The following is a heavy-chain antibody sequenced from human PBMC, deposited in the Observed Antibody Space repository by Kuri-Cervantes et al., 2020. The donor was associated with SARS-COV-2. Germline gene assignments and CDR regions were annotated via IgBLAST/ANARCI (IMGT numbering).Heavy chain of an antibody. CDR3: AREYYDFWSGYYYGMDV. V-gene: IGHV3-74*01. CDR1: GFTFSSYA. D-gene: IGHD3-3*01. CDR2: INSDGSST. Sequence: ETLSLTCAASGFTFSSYAMHWVRQAPGKGLVWVSRINSDGSSTSYADSVKGRFTISRDNAKNTLYLQMNSLRAEDTAVYYCAREYYDFWSGYYYGMDVWGQGTTVTVSS. J-gene: IGHJ6*02.